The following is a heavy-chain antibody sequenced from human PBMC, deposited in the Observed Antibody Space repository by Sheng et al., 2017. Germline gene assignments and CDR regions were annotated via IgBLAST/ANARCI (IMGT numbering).Heavy chain of an antibody. D-gene: IGHD3-9*01. CDR3: ATPSQISWHPFDY. CDR1: GYTFTDVY. V-gene: IGHV1-2*02. Sequence: QVQLVQSGAEVKEPGASVKVSCKASGYTFTDVYMHWVRQAPGQGLEWMGWINPNGGGTNYAQKFQGRVTMTRDTSISTAYMELTRLRSDDTAVYYCATPSQISWHPFDYWARESWSPSPQ. J-gene: IGHJ4*02. CDR2: INPNGGGT.